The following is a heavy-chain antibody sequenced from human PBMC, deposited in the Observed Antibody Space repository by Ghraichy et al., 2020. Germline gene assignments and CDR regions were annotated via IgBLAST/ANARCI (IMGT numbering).Heavy chain of an antibody. D-gene: IGHD3-3*01. V-gene: IGHV4-59*01. CDR1: GGSISSYY. J-gene: IGHJ4*02. Sequence: SETLSLTCTVSGGSISSYYWSWIRQPPGKGLEWIGYIYYSGSTNYNPSLKSRVTISVDTSKNQFSLKLSSVTAADTAVYYCARENYDFWSGYYFDYWGQGTLVTVSS. CDR3: ARENYDFWSGYYFDY. CDR2: IYYSGST.